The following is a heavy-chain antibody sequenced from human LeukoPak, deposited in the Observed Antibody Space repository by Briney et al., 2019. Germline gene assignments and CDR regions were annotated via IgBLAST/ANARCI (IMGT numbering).Heavy chain of an antibody. CDR2: INRDASDK. D-gene: IGHD3-22*01. V-gene: IGHV3-7*01. CDR3: ARDATPYDSSGYYDAIDI. CDR1: GFTFSTSW. Sequence: PAGSLSHSCAASGFTFSTSWMTWVRQAPGKGLEWVANINRDASDKYYVDSVKGRFTISRDNAKNSLYLLLNSLRAEDTAVYHCARDATPYDSSGYYDAIDIWGQGTMVTVSS. J-gene: IGHJ3*02.